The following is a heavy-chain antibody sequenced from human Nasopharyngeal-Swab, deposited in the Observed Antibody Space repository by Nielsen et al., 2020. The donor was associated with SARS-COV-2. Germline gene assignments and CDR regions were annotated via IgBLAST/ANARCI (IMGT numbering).Heavy chain of an antibody. CDR2: IDTNTRKT. CDR1: GYPFARYA. D-gene: IGHD3-10*01. CDR3: ARGALPGWFAFDF. V-gene: IGHV7-4-1*02. J-gene: IGHJ4*01. Sequence: ASVKVSCKASGYPFARYAVNWVRQAPGQGPEWMGWIDTNTRKTTYAPATTGRFAFSLDTSVNSAYLEISGLRTEDSGIYYCARGALPGWFAFDFWGPGALVTVSP.